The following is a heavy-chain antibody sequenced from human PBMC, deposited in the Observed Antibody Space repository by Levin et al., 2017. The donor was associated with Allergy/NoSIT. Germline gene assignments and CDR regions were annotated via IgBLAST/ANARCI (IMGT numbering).Heavy chain of an antibody. Sequence: ASVKVSCKASGYTFTDYYIHWVRQAPGQGLEWMGWINPNGVGTNYAQKFQGRVTLTRDTSIRTAYMELNRLRSDDTAVYYCARVVFDILTGYWDYFDYWGQGTLVTVSS. CDR3: ARVVFDILTGYWDYFDY. J-gene: IGHJ4*02. CDR1: GYTFTDYY. CDR2: INPNGVGT. V-gene: IGHV1-2*02. D-gene: IGHD3-9*01.